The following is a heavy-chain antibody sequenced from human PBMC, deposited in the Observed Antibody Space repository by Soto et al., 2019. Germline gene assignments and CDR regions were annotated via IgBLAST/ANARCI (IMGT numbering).Heavy chain of an antibody. D-gene: IGHD1-26*01. CDR3: ARDPLGGSYAPSDAFDI. CDR1: GFTFSSYG. J-gene: IGHJ3*02. V-gene: IGHV3-33*01. Sequence: AGGSLRLSCAASGFTFSSYGMHWVRQAPGKGLEWVAVIWYDGSNKYYADSVKGRFTISRDNSKNTLYLQMNSLRAEDTAVYYCARDPLGGSYAPSDAFDIWGQGTMVTVSS. CDR2: IWYDGSNK.